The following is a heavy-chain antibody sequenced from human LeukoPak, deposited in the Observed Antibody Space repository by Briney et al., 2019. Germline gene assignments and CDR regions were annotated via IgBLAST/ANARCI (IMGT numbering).Heavy chain of an antibody. D-gene: IGHD4-17*01. CDR2: IYYSGST. CDR3: ARITVTSGYYYYMDV. J-gene: IGHJ6*03. Sequence: PSETLSLTCTVSGGSISSYYWSWIRQPPRKGLEWIGYIYYSGSTNYNPSLKSRVTISVDTSKNQFSLKLSSVTAADTAVYYCARITVTSGYYYYMDVWGKGTTVTVSS. CDR1: GGSISSYY. V-gene: IGHV4-59*01.